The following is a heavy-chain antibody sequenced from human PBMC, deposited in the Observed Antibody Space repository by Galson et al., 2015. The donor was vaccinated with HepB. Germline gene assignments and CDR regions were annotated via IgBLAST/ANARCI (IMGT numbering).Heavy chain of an antibody. Sequence: WIRQAPGRGLEWIGNIYYVGSTFHNPSLESRVTISVDTSKNQFSLRLRSVTAADSAVYYCARHQRGYSGYSRKLYRTDWHFDYWGQGTLVTVSS. CDR2: IYYVGST. V-gene: IGHV4-39*01. D-gene: IGHD5-12*01. CDR3: ARHQRGYSGYSRKLYRTDWHFDY. J-gene: IGHJ4*02.